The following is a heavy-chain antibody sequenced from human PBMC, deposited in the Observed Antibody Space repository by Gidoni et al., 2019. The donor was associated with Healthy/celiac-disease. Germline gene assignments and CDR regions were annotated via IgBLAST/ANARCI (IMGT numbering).Heavy chain of an antibody. D-gene: IGHD3-10*01. CDR1: GSTFSSYA. Sequence: QVQLVESGGGADQPGRSPRLSCAASGSTFSSYAMHWVRQAPGKGLEWVAVRSYDGSNKYYADSVKGRFTISRDNSKNTLYLQMNSRRAEDTAVYYCARDAVRYGSGSYGYWGQGTLVTVSS. J-gene: IGHJ4*02. V-gene: IGHV3-30-3*01. CDR2: RSYDGSNK. CDR3: ARDAVRYGSGSYGY.